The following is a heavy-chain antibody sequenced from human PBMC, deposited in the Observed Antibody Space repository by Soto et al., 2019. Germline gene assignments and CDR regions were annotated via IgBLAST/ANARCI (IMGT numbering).Heavy chain of an antibody. CDR1: GFTISNAW. Sequence: EAQLVESGGGLVKPGGSLRLSCAASGFTISNAWMNWVRQAPGKGLEWVGRIKTNGEGGTTDYAAPVIGRFVISRDDSKNTLYLQMNSLRPDDTAVYYCTSWLVEGVWGQGTTVTVSS. D-gene: IGHD6-19*01. J-gene: IGHJ6*02. CDR3: TSWLVEGV. V-gene: IGHV3-15*07. CDR2: IKTNGEGGTT.